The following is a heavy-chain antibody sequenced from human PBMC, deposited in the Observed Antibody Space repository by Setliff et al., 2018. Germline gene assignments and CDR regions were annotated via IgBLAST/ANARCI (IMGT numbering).Heavy chain of an antibody. J-gene: IGHJ6*02. CDR1: GGSFSDYY. CDR3: VRDRTAYSYGLDV. V-gene: IGHV4-34*01. D-gene: IGHD5-18*01. Sequence: SETLSLTCTVYGGSFSDYYWGWIRQPPGKGLERTAEINHSGSTNYNPSLKSRVTISVDTSRNQFSLKLTSVTAADTAVYYCVRDRTAYSYGLDVWAQGTTVTVSS. CDR2: INHSGST.